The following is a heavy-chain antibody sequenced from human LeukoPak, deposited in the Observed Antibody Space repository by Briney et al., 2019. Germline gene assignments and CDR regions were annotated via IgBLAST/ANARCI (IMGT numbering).Heavy chain of an antibody. V-gene: IGHV4-59*01. CDR2: IYYSGST. Sequence: SETLSLTCTVSGGSISSYYWSWIRQPPGKGLEWIGYIYYSGSTNYNPSLKSRVTISVDTSKNQFSLKLSSVTAADTAVYYCARDLGRRFLDRDAFDIWGQGTMVTVSS. CDR1: GGSISSYY. D-gene: IGHD3-3*01. J-gene: IGHJ3*02. CDR3: ARDLGRRFLDRDAFDI.